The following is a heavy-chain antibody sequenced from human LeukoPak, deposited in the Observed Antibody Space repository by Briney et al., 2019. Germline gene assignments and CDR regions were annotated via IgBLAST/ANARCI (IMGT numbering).Heavy chain of an antibody. J-gene: IGHJ5*02. CDR2: IYYIGST. Sequence: SETLSLTCTVSGGSINSYYWSWIRQPPGKGLEWIGYIYYIGSTNYNPSLRGRATISVDTSKNQFSLKLTSLTAADTAIYYCARGTFYSNGWFDPWGQGTRVTVSS. D-gene: IGHD4-11*01. CDR1: GGSINSYY. CDR3: ARGTFYSNGWFDP. V-gene: IGHV4-59*12.